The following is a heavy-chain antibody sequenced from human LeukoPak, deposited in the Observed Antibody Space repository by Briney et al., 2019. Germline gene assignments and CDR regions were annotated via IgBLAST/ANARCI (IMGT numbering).Heavy chain of an antibody. Sequence: SETLSLTCTVSGGSISSYHWSWIRQPPGKGLEWIGYIYYSGSTNYNPSLKSRVTISVDTSKNQFSLKLSSVTAADTAVYYCARELGPGEVDYWGQGTLVTVSS. J-gene: IGHJ4*02. V-gene: IGHV4-59*13. CDR3: ARELGPGEVDY. CDR1: GGSISSYH. D-gene: IGHD3-10*01. CDR2: IYYSGST.